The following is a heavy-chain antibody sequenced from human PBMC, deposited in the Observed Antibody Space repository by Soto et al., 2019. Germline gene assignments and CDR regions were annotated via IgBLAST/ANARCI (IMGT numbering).Heavy chain of an antibody. V-gene: IGHV3-7*01. CDR1: GFTFHNYW. Sequence: GGSLRLSCAASGFTFHNYWMGWVRQTPDKGLEWVANIKPDGSDKYYVDSVKGRFTISRDNAKNLLFLQVNSLRDEDTAVYYCAREETSMTSGFDYWGQGTLVTVSS. CDR2: IKPDGSDK. J-gene: IGHJ4*02. D-gene: IGHD4-17*01. CDR3: AREETSMTSGFDY.